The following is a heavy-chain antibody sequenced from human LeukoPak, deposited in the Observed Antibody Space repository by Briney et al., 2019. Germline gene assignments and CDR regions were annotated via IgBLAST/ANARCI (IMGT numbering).Heavy chain of an antibody. V-gene: IGHV4-38-2*02. J-gene: IGHJ5*02. Sequence: SETLSLTCTVSGYSISSGYYWGWIRPPPGKGLEWIGNIYHSGSTYYNPSLKSRLTISVDTSKNQFSLKLSSVTAADTAVYYCAGGRGEGRGIAMVRGVRAPSYNWFDPWGHGTQVTVSS. CDR3: AGGRGEGRGIAMVRGVRAPSYNWFDP. CDR2: IYHSGST. D-gene: IGHD3-10*01. CDR1: GYSISSGYY.